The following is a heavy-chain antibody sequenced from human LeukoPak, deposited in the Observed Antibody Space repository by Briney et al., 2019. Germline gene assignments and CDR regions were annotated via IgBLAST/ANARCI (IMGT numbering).Heavy chain of an antibody. CDR1: GFTFRSYS. D-gene: IGHD3-22*01. CDR2: ITSSSSYI. CDR3: ARDEDPGYFDSSGYSGY. Sequence: GGSLRLSCAASGFTFRSYSMNWVRQAPGKGLEWVSSITSSSSYIYYAASVKGRFTISRDNAKNSLYLQMISLRAEDTAVYYCARDEDPGYFDSSGYSGYWGQGTLVTVSS. J-gene: IGHJ4*02. V-gene: IGHV3-21*01.